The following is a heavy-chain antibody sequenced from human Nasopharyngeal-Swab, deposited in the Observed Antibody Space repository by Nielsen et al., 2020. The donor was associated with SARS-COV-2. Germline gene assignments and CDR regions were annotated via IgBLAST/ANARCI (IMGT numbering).Heavy chain of an antibody. V-gene: IGHV4-59*08. CDR3: ASGDDYGDYRADY. D-gene: IGHD4-17*01. CDR1: GGSISSYY. CDR2: IYYSGST. J-gene: IGHJ4*02. Sequence: SETLSLTCTVFGGSISSYYWSWIRQPPGKGLEWIGYIYYSGSTNYNPSLKSRVTISVDTSKNQFSLKLSSVTAADTAVYYCASGDDYGDYRADYWGQGTLVTVSS.